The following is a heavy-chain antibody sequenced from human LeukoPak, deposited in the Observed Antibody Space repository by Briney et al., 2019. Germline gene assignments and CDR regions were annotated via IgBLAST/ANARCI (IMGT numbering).Heavy chain of an antibody. V-gene: IGHV4-61*01. D-gene: IGHD5-12*01. CDR2: IYYSGST. Sequence: PSETLSLTCTVSGGSVSSGSYYWSWIRQPPGKGLEWIGCIYYSGSTNYNPSLKSRVTISVDASKDQCSLKVSSVTAADTAVYYCARAWWLRPLDYWGQGTLVTVSS. CDR1: GGSVSSGSYY. CDR3: ARAWWLRPLDY. J-gene: IGHJ4*02.